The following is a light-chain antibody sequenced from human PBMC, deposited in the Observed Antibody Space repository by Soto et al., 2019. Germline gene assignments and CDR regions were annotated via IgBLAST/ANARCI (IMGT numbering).Light chain of an antibody. CDR2: GAS. Sequence: EIVMTQSPATLSVSPGERATLSCRASQSVSSNLAWYQQKPGQAPRLLIYGASTRATGIPARFSGSGSGTEFTLTISSLQSEDSAVYYRQQYNNWPFTFGPGTKVDIK. V-gene: IGKV3-15*01. CDR3: QQYNNWPFT. J-gene: IGKJ3*01. CDR1: QSVSSN.